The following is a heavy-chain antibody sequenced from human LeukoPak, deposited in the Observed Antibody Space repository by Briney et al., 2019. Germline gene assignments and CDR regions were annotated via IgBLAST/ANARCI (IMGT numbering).Heavy chain of an antibody. V-gene: IGHV1-18*01. J-gene: IGHJ6*03. CDR2: ISSYNGNT. Sequence: ASVKVSCKAFGYTFTSYGISWVRQAPGQGLEWMGWISSYNGNTNYAQKFQDRVTMTTDTSTSTAYMGLRSLRSDDTAIYYCAREGTPFYYYYMDFWGKGTTVTISS. D-gene: IGHD3-10*01. CDR1: GYTFTSYG. CDR3: AREGTPFYYYYMDF.